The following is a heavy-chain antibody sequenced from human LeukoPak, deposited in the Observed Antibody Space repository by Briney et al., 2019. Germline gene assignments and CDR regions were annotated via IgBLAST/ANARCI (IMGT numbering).Heavy chain of an antibody. CDR1: GFSFNNYI. CDR3: ARGRISSGWYCDY. CDR2: ISSDGGST. J-gene: IGHJ4*02. V-gene: IGHV3-64*01. D-gene: IGHD6-19*01. Sequence: PGGSLRLSCAASGFSFNNYIMHWVRQPPGRGLEFVSAISSDGGSTYYANSAKGRFAISRDNSKNTLYLQMGSRRAEDMAVYYCARGRISSGWYCDYWGQGTLVTVSS.